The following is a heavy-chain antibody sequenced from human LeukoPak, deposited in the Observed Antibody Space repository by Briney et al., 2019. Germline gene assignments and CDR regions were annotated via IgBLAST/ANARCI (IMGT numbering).Heavy chain of an antibody. CDR1: GFTFDNYA. Sequence: SLRLSCAASGFTFDNYAMHWVRPAPGKGLEWVSGIAWNSGNTGFADSVKGRFTISRDNAENYLYPQMNSLTPEDTAFSFCAKDMNSYGSGSSYNPWGPFDSWGQGTLVTVSS. CDR3: AKDMNSYGSGSSYNPWGPFDS. V-gene: IGHV3-9*01. D-gene: IGHD3-10*01. CDR2: IAWNSGNT. J-gene: IGHJ4*02.